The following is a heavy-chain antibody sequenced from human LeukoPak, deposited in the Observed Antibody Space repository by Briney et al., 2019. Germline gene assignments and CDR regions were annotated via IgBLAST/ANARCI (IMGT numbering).Heavy chain of an antibody. CDR2: IYYSGST. J-gene: IGHJ5*02. CDR3: ARLAVKGSLGP. D-gene: IGHD3-10*01. CDR1: GGSISSYY. Sequence: SETLSLTCTVSGGSISSYYWSWIRQPPGKGLEWIGYIYYSGSTNYNPSLKSRVTISVDTSKNQFSLKLSSVTAAETAVYYCARLAVKGSLGPWGQGTLVTVSS. V-gene: IGHV4-59*01.